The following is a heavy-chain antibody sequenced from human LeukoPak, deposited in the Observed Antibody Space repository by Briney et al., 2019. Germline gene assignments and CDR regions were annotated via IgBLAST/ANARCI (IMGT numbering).Heavy chain of an antibody. CDR3: ARVQWFGELFYYFDY. V-gene: IGHV1-69*13. Sequence: SVKVSCKASGGTFRSNAISWVRQAPGQGLEWMGGITPIFGTANYAQKFQGRVTITAVESMSTAYMELSSLRSEDTAVYYCARVQWFGELFYYFDYWGQGTLVTVSS. D-gene: IGHD3-10*01. CDR2: ITPIFGTA. J-gene: IGHJ4*02. CDR1: GGTFRSNA.